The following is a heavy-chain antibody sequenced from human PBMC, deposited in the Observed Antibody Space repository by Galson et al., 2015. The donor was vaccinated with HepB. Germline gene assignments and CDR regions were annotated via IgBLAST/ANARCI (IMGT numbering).Heavy chain of an antibody. V-gene: IGHV1-69*02. Sequence: SVKVSCKASGGTXXXYTISWVRQAPGQGLEWMGRIIPILGIANYVQKFQGRVTITADKSTSTAYMELSSLRSEDTAVYYCARVDREQLAEGLDYWGQGTLVTVSS. CDR1: GGTXXXYT. J-gene: IGHJ4*02. CDR3: ARVDREQLAEGLDY. D-gene: IGHD6-13*01. CDR2: IIPILGIA.